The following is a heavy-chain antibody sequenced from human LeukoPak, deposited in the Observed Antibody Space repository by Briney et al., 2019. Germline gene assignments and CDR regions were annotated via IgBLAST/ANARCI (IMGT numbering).Heavy chain of an antibody. CDR2: ISVDESKK. CDR3: ARDGGIGWVDFDH. CDR1: GFTFSSYA. J-gene: IGHJ4*02. Sequence: SLRLSCAASGFTFSSYAMHWVRQAPGKGLEWVTVISVDESKKFYADFVKGRFTISRDNSKNTVYLQVNSLRAEDTAMYYCARDGGIGWVDFDHWGQGTLVTVSS. V-gene: IGHV3-30*14. D-gene: IGHD6-19*01.